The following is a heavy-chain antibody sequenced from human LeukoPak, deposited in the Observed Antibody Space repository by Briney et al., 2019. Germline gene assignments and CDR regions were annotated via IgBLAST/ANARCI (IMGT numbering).Heavy chain of an antibody. CDR1: GFTFSSYS. J-gene: IGHJ4*02. V-gene: IGHV3-21*01. Sequence: WGSLRLSCAASGFTFSSYSMNWVRQAPGKGLEWVSSISSSSSYIYYANSVKGRFTISRDNAKNSLYLQMNSLRAEDTAVYYCTTEGHVSYYPYWGQGTLVTVAS. D-gene: IGHD1-26*01. CDR2: ISSSSSYI. CDR3: TTEGHVSYYPY.